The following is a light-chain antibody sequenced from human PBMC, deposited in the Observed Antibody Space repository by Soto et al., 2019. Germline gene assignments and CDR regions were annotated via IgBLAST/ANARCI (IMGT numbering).Light chain of an antibody. CDR3: QQSYSTPWT. CDR2: AAS. Sequence: EIVLTQSPGTLSLSPGERATLSCRASQSIITNYLAWYRQKPGQAPRLLIYAASSRATGIPDRFSGSGSGTDFTLTISTLQPEDFATYYCQQSYSTPWTFGQGTKWIS. V-gene: IGKV3-20*01. CDR1: QSIITNY. J-gene: IGKJ1*01.